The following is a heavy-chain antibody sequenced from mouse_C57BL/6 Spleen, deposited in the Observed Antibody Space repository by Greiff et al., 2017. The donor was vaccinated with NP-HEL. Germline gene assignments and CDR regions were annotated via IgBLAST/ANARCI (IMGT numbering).Heavy chain of an antibody. V-gene: IGHV5-4*01. D-gene: IGHD2-1*01. CDR3: ARDEGNLDY. J-gene: IGHJ2*01. Sequence: DVHLVESGGGLVKPGGSLKLSCAASGFTFSSYAMSWVRQTPEKRLEWVATISDGGSYTYYPDNVKGRFTISRDNAKNNRYLQMSHLKSEDTAMYYCARDEGNLDYWGKGTTLTVSS. CDR1: GFTFSSYA. CDR2: ISDGGSYT.